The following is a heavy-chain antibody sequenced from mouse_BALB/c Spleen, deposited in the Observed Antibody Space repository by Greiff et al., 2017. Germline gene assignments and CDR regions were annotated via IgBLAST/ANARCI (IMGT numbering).Heavy chain of an antibody. CDR3: ARGGRYDRGNFDY. J-gene: IGHJ2*01. CDR2: IYWDDDK. Sequence: QVTLKVSGPGILQPSQTLSLTCSFSGFSLSTSGMGVSWIRQPSGKGLEWLVHIYWDDDKRYNPSLKSRLTISKDTSSNQVFLKITSVDTADTATYCCARGGRYDRGNFDYWGQGTTLTVSS. V-gene: IGHV8-12*01. D-gene: IGHD2-14*01. CDR1: GFSLSTSGMG.